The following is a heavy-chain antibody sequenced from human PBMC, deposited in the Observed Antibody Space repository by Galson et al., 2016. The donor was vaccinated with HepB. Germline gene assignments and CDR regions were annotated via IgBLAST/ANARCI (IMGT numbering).Heavy chain of an antibody. J-gene: IGHJ4*02. CDR1: GFTISNYV. CDR3: ARDGDNWNDFDC. V-gene: IGHV3-23*01. Sequence: SLRLSCAASGFTISNYVMTWVRQAPGMGLEWVSGISTTGSTTYYADSVKGRFTISRDNAKNSVYLQLNSLRADDTAVYYCARDGDNWNDFDCWGQGTLVTVSS. D-gene: IGHD1-1*01. CDR2: ISTTGSTT.